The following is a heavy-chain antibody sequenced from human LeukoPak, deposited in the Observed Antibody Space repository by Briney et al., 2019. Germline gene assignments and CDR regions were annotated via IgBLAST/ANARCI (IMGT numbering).Heavy chain of an antibody. CDR1: GFRFSGYA. CDR3: VLLKRGYSYGYADY. J-gene: IGHJ4*02. V-gene: IGHV3-30*04. D-gene: IGHD5-18*01. CDR2: ISYDGRRK. Sequence: GRSLRLSCVASGFRFSGYAIHWVRQAPGKGLEWVALISYDGRRKDYADSVKGRFTIDRDNSKNTVYLQMNSLRAEDTAVYYCVLLKRGYSYGYADYWGQGTLVTVSS.